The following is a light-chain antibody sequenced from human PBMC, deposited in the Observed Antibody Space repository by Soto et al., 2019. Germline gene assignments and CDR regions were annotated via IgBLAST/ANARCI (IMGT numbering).Light chain of an antibody. CDR2: GAS. Sequence: ESVLTQSPGTLSLSPGERATLSCRASQSVSSNYLAWYQQKPGQAPRLLIYGASTRATGIPDRFSGSGSGTDVTLTISRLEPEDSEVYYCQQYGSSPTWTFGQGTKVEIK. V-gene: IGKV3-20*01. CDR3: QQYGSSPTWT. CDR1: QSVSSNY. J-gene: IGKJ1*01.